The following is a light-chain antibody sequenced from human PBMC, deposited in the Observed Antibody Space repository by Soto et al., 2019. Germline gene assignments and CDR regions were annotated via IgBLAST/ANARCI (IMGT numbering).Light chain of an antibody. V-gene: IGKV1-27*01. CDR1: QGISNF. CDR2: AAS. J-gene: IGKJ4*01. Sequence: DIQMTQSPSSLSASVGDRVTITCRASQGISNFFAASTLQSGVPSRFSGSGSGTDFTLTISSLQPEDVATYYCQKYNSAPSLTFGGGTKVEIK. CDR3: QKYNSAPSLT.